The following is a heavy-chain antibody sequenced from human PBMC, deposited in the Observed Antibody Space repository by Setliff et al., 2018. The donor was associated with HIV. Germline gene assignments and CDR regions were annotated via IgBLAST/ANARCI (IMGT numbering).Heavy chain of an antibody. CDR1: GGSISSGSYY. CDR2: IYTGGTT. V-gene: IGHV4-61*09. D-gene: IGHD4-17*01. CDR3: CRSMTTVLEDAFDI. Sequence: SETLSLTCTVSGGSISSGSYYWTWVRQPAGKGLEWIGHIYTGGTTNYNPSLKSRVSISADMSKNHFSLNLSSVTAADTAVYYCCRSMTTVLEDAFDIWGQGAMVTVS. J-gene: IGHJ3*02.